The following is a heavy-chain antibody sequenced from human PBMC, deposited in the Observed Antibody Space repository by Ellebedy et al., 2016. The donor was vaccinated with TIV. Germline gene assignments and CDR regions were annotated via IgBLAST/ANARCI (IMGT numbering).Heavy chain of an antibody. CDR2: INPNSGGT. CDR3: ARQGGDYYGSGTLLG. D-gene: IGHD3-10*01. J-gene: IGHJ4*02. CDR1: GYTFTGYY. Sequence: ASVKVSCXASGYTFTGYYMHWVRQAPGQGLEWMGWINPNSGGTNYAQKFQGRVTMTRDTSISTAYMELSRLRSDDTAVYYCARQGGDYYGSGTLLGWGQGTLVTVSS. V-gene: IGHV1-2*02.